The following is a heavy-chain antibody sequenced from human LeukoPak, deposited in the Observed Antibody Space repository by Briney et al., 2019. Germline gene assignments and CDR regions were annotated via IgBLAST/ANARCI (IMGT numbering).Heavy chain of an antibody. D-gene: IGHD2-2*01. CDR3: AKGPVVPAAIPGYNYYYYYYYMDV. V-gene: IGHV3-23*01. CDR2: ISGSGGST. Sequence: GGSLRLSRAASGFTFSSYGMSWVRQAPGKGLEWVSAISGSGGSTYYADSVKGRFTISRDNSKNTLYLQMNSLRAEDTAVYYCAKGPVVPAAIPGYNYYYYYYYMDVWGKGTTVTISS. CDR1: GFTFSSYG. J-gene: IGHJ6*03.